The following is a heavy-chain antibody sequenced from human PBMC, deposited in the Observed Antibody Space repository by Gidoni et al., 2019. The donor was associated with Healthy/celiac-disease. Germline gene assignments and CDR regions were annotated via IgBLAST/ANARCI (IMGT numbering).Heavy chain of an antibody. V-gene: IGHV3-23*01. Sequence: EVQLLESGGGLVQPGGSLRLSCAASGFTFSSYAMSWVRLGPGKGLEWVSAISGSGGSTYYADSVKGRFTISRDNSKNTLYLQMNSLRAEDTAVYYCAKRVTVTDAYYYYYYGMDVWGQGTTVRLL. CDR1: GFTFSSYA. CDR2: ISGSGGST. J-gene: IGHJ6*02. CDR3: AKRVTVTDAYYYYYYGMDV. D-gene: IGHD4-17*01.